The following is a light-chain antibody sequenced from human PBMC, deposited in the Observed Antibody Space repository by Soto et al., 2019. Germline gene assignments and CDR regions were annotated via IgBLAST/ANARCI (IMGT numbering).Light chain of an antibody. CDR1: SSDVGSFNY. V-gene: IGLV2-8*01. CDR3: SSYAGTNNPYV. Sequence: QSVLTQPPSASGSPGQSVTISCTGTSSDVGSFNYVSWYQQHPGKAPKVMIYEVTKRPSGVPDRFSGSKSGNTASLTVSGLQAEDEADYYCSSYAGTNNPYVFGTGTKVTVL. CDR2: EVT. J-gene: IGLJ1*01.